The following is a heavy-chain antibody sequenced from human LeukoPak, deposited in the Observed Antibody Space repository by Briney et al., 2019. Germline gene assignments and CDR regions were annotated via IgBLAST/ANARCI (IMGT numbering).Heavy chain of an antibody. D-gene: IGHD1-14*01. CDR2: IRGSGGST. Sequence: GGSLRLSCAASGIILTNYAVSWVRQAPGKGLEWVSGIRGSGGSTYYADSVKGRFTISRDNSKNTLYLQMNSLRAEDTAVYYCANYGNPSGDYWGQGTLVTVSS. CDR3: ANYGNPSGDY. J-gene: IGHJ4*02. V-gene: IGHV3-23*01. CDR1: GIILTNYA.